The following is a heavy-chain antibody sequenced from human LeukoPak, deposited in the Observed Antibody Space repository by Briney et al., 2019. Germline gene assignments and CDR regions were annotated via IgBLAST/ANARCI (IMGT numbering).Heavy chain of an antibody. CDR3: VTYYYCSSAPKRNY. CDR2: ISHSGST. J-gene: IGHJ4*02. V-gene: IGHV4-34*01. D-gene: IGHD3-22*01. Sequence: KPSETLSLTCAVYGVSFSDYFWSWIRQPPGKGLEWIGEISHSGSTTYNPSLRSRVTISGDTSKKQFSLKLSSVTAADTAVYYCVTYYYCSSAPKRNYLGQGILVTVSS. CDR1: GVSFSDYF.